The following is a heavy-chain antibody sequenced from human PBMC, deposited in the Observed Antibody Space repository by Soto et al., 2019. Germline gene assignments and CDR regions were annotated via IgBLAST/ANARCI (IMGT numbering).Heavy chain of an antibody. J-gene: IGHJ4*02. D-gene: IGHD5-18*01. Sequence: APGKGLEWVSSISSSSSYIYYADSVKGRFTISRDNAKNSLYLQMNSLRAEDTAVYYCAREDSYNETPDYWGQGTLVTVS. V-gene: IGHV3-21*01. CDR3: AREDSYNETPDY. CDR2: ISSSSSYI.